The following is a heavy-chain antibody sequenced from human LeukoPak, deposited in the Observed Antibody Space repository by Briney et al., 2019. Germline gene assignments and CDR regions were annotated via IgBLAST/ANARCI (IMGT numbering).Heavy chain of an antibody. J-gene: IGHJ4*02. D-gene: IGHD1-7*01. V-gene: IGHV4-34*01. CDR1: GGSFSGCY. Sequence: PSETLSLTCAVYGGSFSGCYWSWIRQPPGKGLEWMGGINHSGSTNYNPSLKSRVTISVDTSKNQFSLKLSPVTAADTAVYYCARGVAGTTFLSDYWGQGTLVTVSS. CDR2: INHSGST. CDR3: ARGVAGTTFLSDY.